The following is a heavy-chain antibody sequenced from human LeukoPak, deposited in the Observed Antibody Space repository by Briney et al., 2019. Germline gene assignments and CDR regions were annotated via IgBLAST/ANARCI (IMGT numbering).Heavy chain of an antibody. CDR3: ARQGENGYYFDY. D-gene: IGHD2-2*03. CDR2: ISASGGGRTK. Sequence: PGGSLRLSCAASGFNLSTYEVNWVRQAPGKGLEWVSYISASGGGRTKYYADSVQGRFTISRDNAKNSVYLQMNFLRADDTALYYCARQGENGYYFDYWGQGALVTVSS. V-gene: IGHV3-48*03. J-gene: IGHJ4*02. CDR1: GFNLSTYE.